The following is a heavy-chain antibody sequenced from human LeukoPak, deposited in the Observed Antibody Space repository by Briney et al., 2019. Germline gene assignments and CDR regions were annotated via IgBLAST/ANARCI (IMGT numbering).Heavy chain of an antibody. CDR2: ISSSSSYI. D-gene: IGHD5-12*01. V-gene: IGHV3-21*01. Sequence: GGSLRLSCAASGFTFSSYAMSWVRQAPGKGLEWVSSISSSSSYIYYADSVKGRFTISRDNAKNSLYLQMNSLRAEDTAVYYCARDREASIDLSDFDYWGQGTLVTVSS. CDR3: ARDREASIDLSDFDY. CDR1: GFTFSSYA. J-gene: IGHJ4*02.